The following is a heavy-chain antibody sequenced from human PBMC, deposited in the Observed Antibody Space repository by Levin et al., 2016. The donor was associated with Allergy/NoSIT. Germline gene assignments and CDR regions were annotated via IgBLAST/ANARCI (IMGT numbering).Heavy chain of an antibody. J-gene: IGHJ6*02. V-gene: IGHV3-20*04. CDR3: ARDMSMVRGVISVYYGMDV. Sequence: GESLKISCAASGFTFDDYGMSWVRQAPGRGLEWVSGINWNGGSTGYADSVKGRFTISRDNAKNSLYLQMNSLRAEDTALYYCARDMSMVRGVISVYYGMDVWGQGTTVTVSS. CDR1: GFTFDDYG. CDR2: INWNGGST. D-gene: IGHD3-10*01.